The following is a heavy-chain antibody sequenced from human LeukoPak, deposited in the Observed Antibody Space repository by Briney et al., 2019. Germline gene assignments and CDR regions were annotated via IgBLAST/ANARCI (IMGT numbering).Heavy chain of an antibody. CDR3: ASSKPDLDT. D-gene: IGHD2-2*01. CDR2: IYNTENT. CDR1: GGSISSFY. J-gene: IGHJ5*02. V-gene: IGHV4-59*08. Sequence: SETLSLTCTVSGGSISSFYWSWIRQPPGKGLEWIGYIYNTENTNYNPSLKSRVTISVDTSKNQFSLKVKSVTASDTAVYYCASSKPDLDTWGQGTLVTVSS.